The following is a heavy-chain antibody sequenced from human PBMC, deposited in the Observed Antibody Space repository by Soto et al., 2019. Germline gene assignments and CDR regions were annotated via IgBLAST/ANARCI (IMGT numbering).Heavy chain of an antibody. Sequence: PGGSLRLSCAASGFTFSSYAMSWVRQAPGKGLEWVSAISGSGGSTYYADSVKGRFTISRDNSKNTLYLQMNSLRAEDTAVYYCAKDRARLGSSAYFDYCGQGTLVTSPQ. CDR1: GFTFSSYA. J-gene: IGHJ4*02. D-gene: IGHD6-19*01. CDR2: ISGSGGST. V-gene: IGHV3-23*01. CDR3: AKDRARLGSSAYFDY.